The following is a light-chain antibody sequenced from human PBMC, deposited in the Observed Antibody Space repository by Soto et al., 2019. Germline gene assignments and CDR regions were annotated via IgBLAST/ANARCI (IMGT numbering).Light chain of an antibody. CDR1: QDISNY. J-gene: IGKJ4*01. V-gene: IGKV1-33*01. CDR2: DAS. Sequence: DIQMTQSPSSLSASVGDRVTITCQASQDISNYLNWYQQKPGKAPKLLIYDASNLETGVPSRFSGIGSGTDLPFTILSLQPEDIATYYCQQYDNLPFGGGTKLEIK. CDR3: QQYDNLP.